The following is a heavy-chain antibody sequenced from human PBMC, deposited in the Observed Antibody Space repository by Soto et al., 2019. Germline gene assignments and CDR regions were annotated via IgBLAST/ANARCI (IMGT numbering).Heavy chain of an antibody. CDR2: ISSYGADK. J-gene: IGHJ4*02. CDR1: GFTFNSYA. V-gene: IGHV3-64D*06. CDR3: VKEGYMRSDWYGQFDY. D-gene: IGHD6-19*01. Sequence: PGGSLRLSCSASGFTFNSYAMHWVRQAPGKGPEFVSAISSYGADKYYADSVKGRFAISRDNSKNTLYLQMSSLRAEDTALYYCVKEGYMRSDWYGQFDYWGQGALVTVSS.